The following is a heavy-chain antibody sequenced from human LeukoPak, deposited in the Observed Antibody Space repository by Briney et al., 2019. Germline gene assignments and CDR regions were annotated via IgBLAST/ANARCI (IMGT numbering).Heavy chain of an antibody. V-gene: IGHV3-53*01. Sequence: PGGSLSLSCAASGFTVSASYMSWVRQAPGKGLEWVSVIYSGGNTYYADSVKGRSTLSRDKSKSTLYLQMNKLRPEDTAIYYCAKIGAAYFDYWGQGIMVTVSS. J-gene: IGHJ4*02. CDR2: IYSGGNT. CDR3: AKIGAAYFDY. CDR1: GFTVSASY. D-gene: IGHD6-13*01.